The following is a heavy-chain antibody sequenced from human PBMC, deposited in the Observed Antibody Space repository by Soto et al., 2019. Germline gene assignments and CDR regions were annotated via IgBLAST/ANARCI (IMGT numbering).Heavy chain of an antibody. CDR2: IYYSGST. D-gene: IGHD3-3*01. Sequence: SETLSLTCTVSGGSISSGGYYWSWIRQHPGKGLEWIGYIYYSGSTYYNPSLKSRVTISVDTSKNQFSLKLSSVTAADTAVYYCARALKGSFGVVITTSTDYYFDYWGQGTLVTVSS. J-gene: IGHJ4*02. CDR3: ARALKGSFGVVITTSTDYYFDY. V-gene: IGHV4-31*03. CDR1: GGSISSGGYY.